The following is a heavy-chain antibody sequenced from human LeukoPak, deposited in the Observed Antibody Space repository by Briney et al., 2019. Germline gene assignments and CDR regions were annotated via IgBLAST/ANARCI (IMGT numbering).Heavy chain of an antibody. CDR3: AAVGADTDFDY. CDR2: ISYDGSNK. D-gene: IGHD1-26*01. V-gene: IGHV3-30*03. J-gene: IGHJ4*02. CDR1: GFTFSSYS. Sequence: GGSLRLSCAASGFTFSSYSMNWVRQAPGKGLEWVAVISYDGSNKYYADSVKGRFTISRDNSKNTLYLRMNGLRAEDTAVYYCAAVGADTDFDYWGQGTLVTVSS.